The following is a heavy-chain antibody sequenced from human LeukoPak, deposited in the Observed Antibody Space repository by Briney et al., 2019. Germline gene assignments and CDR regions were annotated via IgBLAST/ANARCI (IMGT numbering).Heavy chain of an antibody. CDR1: GYTFTSCG. Sequence: ASVTVSCKASGYTFTSCGITWVRRAPGQGLEWVGWISASNGDTTYAQKLQDRVTMTTDTFTSTAYMELRSLRSDDTAVYYCARAPPGLIYGPGDYWGQGTLVTVSS. D-gene: IGHD3-3*02. CDR2: ISASNGDT. CDR3: ARAPPGLIYGPGDY. V-gene: IGHV1-18*01. J-gene: IGHJ4*02.